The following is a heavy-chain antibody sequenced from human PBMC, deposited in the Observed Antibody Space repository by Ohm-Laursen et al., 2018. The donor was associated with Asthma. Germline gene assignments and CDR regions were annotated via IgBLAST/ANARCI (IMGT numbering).Heavy chain of an antibody. CDR2: INHSGST. Sequence: SETLSLTCAVYGGSFSGYYWSWIRQPPGKGLEWIGEINHSGSTNYNPSLKSRVTISVDTSKNQFSLKLSSVTAADTAVYYCARGLRVVRGVIHWFDPWGQGTLVTVSS. D-gene: IGHD3-10*01. V-gene: IGHV4-34*01. CDR3: ARGLRVVRGVIHWFDP. J-gene: IGHJ5*02. CDR1: GGSFSGYY.